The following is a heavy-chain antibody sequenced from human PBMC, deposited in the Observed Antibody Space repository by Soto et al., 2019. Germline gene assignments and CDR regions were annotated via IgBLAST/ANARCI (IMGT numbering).Heavy chain of an antibody. D-gene: IGHD3-9*01. J-gene: IGHJ5*02. CDR3: ARGRATDVYNDNDYFYCP. CDR1: GGSSSNYS. Sequence: SETLSLTCAVSGGSSSNYSWAWIRQPPGKGLEFIGEINDSGSTNHNSSLKSRVTMSVDTSKKQFSLNFKSVTAADTAVYFCARGRATDVYNDNDYFYCPWGRGTLVTVSS. CDR2: INDSGST. V-gene: IGHV4-34*01.